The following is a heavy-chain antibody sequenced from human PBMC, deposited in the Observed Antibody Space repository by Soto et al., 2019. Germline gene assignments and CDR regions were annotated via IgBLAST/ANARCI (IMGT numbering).Heavy chain of an antibody. V-gene: IGHV2-70*13. CDR3: ARSIRGPRRFNGMDV. Sequence: SGPTLVNPTAALTLTCTFSGFSLTSPGMCVSWIRQSPGKALEWLALIERDDDDKYYSTSLKTLLTISKDTRKNQVVLTMANMEPADTATYYCARSIRGPRRFNGMDVWGQGTTVTVSS. CDR1: GFSLTSPGMC. CDR2: IERDDDDK. J-gene: IGHJ6*02. D-gene: IGHD1-20*01.